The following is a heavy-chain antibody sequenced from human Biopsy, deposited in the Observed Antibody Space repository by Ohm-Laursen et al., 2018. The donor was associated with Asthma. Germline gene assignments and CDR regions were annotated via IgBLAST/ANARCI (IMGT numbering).Heavy chain of an antibody. D-gene: IGHD4-17*01. V-gene: IGHV4-30-4*01. CDR2: VFYSGTT. J-gene: IGHJ6*02. CDR3: ARVASYGDVYFSIDV. Sequence: SQTLSLTCTVSGAYIETPDYHWSWICQSPGKGLEWIGFVFYSGTTHYSRSLERRLYISIDTARNEFSMRLRSLTAADTAVYFCARVASYGDVYFSIDVWGPGTTVSV. CDR1: GAYIETPDYH.